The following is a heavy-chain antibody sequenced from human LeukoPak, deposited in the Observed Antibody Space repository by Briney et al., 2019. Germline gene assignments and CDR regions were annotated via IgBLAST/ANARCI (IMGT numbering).Heavy chain of an antibody. J-gene: IGHJ5*02. D-gene: IGHD2-2*01. V-gene: IGHV4-59*12. CDR1: GASISGYY. CDR3: ARGHCSTSCPSFDP. CDR2: VYYSGIT. Sequence: SETLSLTCSVSGASISGYYYNWIRQPPGKGLEWIGYVYYSGITNFNPSLKSRVTMSVDTSMNQFSLKLRSVTAADTAVYYCARGHCSTSCPSFDPWGQGTLVTVSS.